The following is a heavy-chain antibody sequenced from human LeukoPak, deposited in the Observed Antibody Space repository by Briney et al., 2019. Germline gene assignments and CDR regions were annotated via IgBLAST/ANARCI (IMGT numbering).Heavy chain of an antibody. Sequence: GGSPRLSCSASGFTFSGYAMNWVRQAPGKGLEWVSAISGSGGGTYYADSVKGRFTISRDNSLDTVYLQMGSLTAADTAVYYCARDLLLGYFDYWGQGTLVTVSS. CDR3: ARDLLLGYFDY. CDR2: ISGSGGGT. V-gene: IGHV3-23*01. D-gene: IGHD2-21*01. J-gene: IGHJ4*02. CDR1: GFTFSGYA.